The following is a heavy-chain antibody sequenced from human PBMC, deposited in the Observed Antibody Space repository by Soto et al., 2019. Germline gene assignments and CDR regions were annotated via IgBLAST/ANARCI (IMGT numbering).Heavy chain of an antibody. V-gene: IGHV3-33*01. CDR3: ARDRLLGNSLDY. D-gene: IGHD1-26*01. CDR2: IWYDGSNK. J-gene: IGHJ4*02. Sequence: QVQLVESGGGVVQPGRSLRLSCAASGFTFSTYGMHWVRQAPGKGLEWVAVIWYDGSNKYYADSVTGRFTISRDNSKSTLYLQINSLSAEDTAVYYCARDRLLGNSLDYWGQRSRVTVTS. CDR1: GFTFSTYG.